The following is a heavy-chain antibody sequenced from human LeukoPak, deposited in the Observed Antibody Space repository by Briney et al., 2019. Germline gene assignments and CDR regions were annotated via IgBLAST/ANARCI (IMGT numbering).Heavy chain of an antibody. CDR1: GGSITRSGYY. Sequence: SETLSLTCTLSGGSITRSGYYWGWIRQPPGKGLEWIGNIYYSGTTYYNPSLKSRVTISVDTSKNQFSLKLSSVTAADTAVYYCARVVPAAIYYFDYWGQGTLVTVSS. J-gene: IGHJ4*02. V-gene: IGHV4-39*01. D-gene: IGHD2-2*01. CDR2: IYYSGTT. CDR3: ARVVPAAIYYFDY.